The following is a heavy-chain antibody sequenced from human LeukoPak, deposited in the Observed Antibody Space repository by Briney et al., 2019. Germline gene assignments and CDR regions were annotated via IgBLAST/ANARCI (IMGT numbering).Heavy chain of an antibody. V-gene: IGHV4-4*07. Sequence: PSETLSLTCTVSGGSISSYYWTWIRQPAGKGLEWIGRIYTSGSTNYNPSLKSRVTTSVDTSKNQFSLKLSSVTAADTAVYYCAREGDCSSTSCYGFSDYWGQGTLVTVSS. CDR1: GGSISSYY. J-gene: IGHJ4*02. CDR3: AREGDCSSTSCYGFSDY. D-gene: IGHD2-2*01. CDR2: IYTSGST.